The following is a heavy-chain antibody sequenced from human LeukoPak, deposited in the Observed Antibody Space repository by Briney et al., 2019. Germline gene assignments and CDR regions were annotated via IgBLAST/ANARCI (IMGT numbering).Heavy chain of an antibody. J-gene: IGHJ4*02. V-gene: IGHV4-30-4*01. D-gene: IGHD1-1*01. CDR3: ARVTQLERRGFDY. CDR1: GGSISSGDYY. Sequence: SETLSLTCTVSGGSISSGDYYWSWIRQPPGKGLEWIGYIYYSGSTYYNPSLKSRVTISVDTSKNQFSLKLSSVTAADTAVYYCARVTQLERRGFDYWGQGTLVTVSS. CDR2: IYYSGST.